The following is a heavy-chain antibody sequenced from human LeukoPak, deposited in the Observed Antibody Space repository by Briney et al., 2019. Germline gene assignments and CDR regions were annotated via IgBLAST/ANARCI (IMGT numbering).Heavy chain of an antibody. CDR1: GGSINNHAYY. D-gene: IGHD6-19*01. CDR2: VYYTGNT. J-gene: IGHJ3*01. V-gene: IGHV4-39*01. Sequence: SETLSLTCSVSGGSINNHAYYWAWIRQPPGQGLEWIGTVYYTGNTYYNPSLRSRVTISVDTSKNQFSLHLDSVTAADTAVYFCARLAALAGHRGAFDFWGQGTMVTVSS. CDR3: ARLAALAGHRGAFDF.